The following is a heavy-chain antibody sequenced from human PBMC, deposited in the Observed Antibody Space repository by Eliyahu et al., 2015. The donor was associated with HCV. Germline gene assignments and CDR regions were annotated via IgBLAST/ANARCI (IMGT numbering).Heavy chain of an antibody. CDR1: GGTFSSYA. D-gene: IGHD3-22*01. CDR3: ARSAPINYYDSSGYYGGFDY. Sequence: QVQLVQSGAEVKKPGSSVKVSCKASGGTFSSYAISWVRQAPGQGLEWMGGIIPIFGTANYAQKFQGRVTITADESTSTAYMELSSLRSEDTAVYYCARSAPINYYDSSGYYGGFDYWGQGTLVTVSS. V-gene: IGHV1-69*01. J-gene: IGHJ4*02. CDR2: IIPIFGTA.